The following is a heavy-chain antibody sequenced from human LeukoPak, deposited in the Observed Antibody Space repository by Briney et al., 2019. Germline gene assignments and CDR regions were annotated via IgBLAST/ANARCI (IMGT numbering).Heavy chain of an antibody. CDR3: ARDNSVGDVAWWFDP. D-gene: IGHD1-26*01. J-gene: IGHJ5*02. V-gene: IGHV1-46*01. Sequence: ASVKVSCKPSGYSLTSHFMHWVRQAPGQGLECLGLINLSGSSTLYATKCQGRVTMTRDMSTTTDYMELSSLRSEDTAVYYCARDNSVGDVAWWFDPWGQGTLVTVSS. CDR2: INLSGSST. CDR1: GYSLTSHF.